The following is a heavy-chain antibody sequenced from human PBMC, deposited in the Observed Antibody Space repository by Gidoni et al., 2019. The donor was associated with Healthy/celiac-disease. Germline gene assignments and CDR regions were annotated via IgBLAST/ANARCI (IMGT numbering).Heavy chain of an antibody. V-gene: IGHV3-23*01. Sequence: EVQLLESGGGLVQPGGSLRVSCAASGFTCSSYAMSWVRQAPGKGLEWVAAISGSGGSTYYADSVKGRFTISRDNSKNTLYLQMNSLRAEDTAVYYCAKDLDDYGDYWAFDYWGQGTLVTVSS. D-gene: IGHD4-17*01. CDR2: ISGSGGST. CDR3: AKDLDDYGDYWAFDY. J-gene: IGHJ4*02. CDR1: GFTCSSYA.